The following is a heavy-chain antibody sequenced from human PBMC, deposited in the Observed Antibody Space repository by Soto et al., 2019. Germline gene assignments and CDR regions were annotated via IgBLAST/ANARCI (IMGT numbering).Heavy chain of an antibody. CDR2: TIPALGKT. CDR1: GDNFKKNV. Sequence: SVKVSCKTSGDNFKKNVLTWVRQAPGQGLEWMGGTIPALGKTHYIEKFQGRVTITVDDATRTVYMEVRDLTAEDTAIYYCARGPFRPSAMDVWGQGTTVTVSS. J-gene: IGHJ6*02. D-gene: IGHD3-10*01. V-gene: IGHV1-69*10. CDR3: ARGPFRPSAMDV.